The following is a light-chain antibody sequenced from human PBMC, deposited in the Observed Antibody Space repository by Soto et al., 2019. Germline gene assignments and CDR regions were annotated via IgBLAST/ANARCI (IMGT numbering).Light chain of an antibody. J-gene: IGKJ5*01. Sequence: NVLTHSPATLSLSPGERATLSCRASQSVSIYLAWYQQKPGQAPRLLIYDSSNRAAGIPARFSARGSGTDFTLFISNLEPEDSAVYYCQHRSNWPPITFGQGTRLETK. CDR1: QSVSIY. CDR2: DSS. V-gene: IGKV3-11*01. CDR3: QHRSNWPPIT.